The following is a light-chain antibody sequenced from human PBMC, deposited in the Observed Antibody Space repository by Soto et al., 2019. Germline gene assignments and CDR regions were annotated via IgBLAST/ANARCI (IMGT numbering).Light chain of an antibody. J-gene: IGLJ1*01. Sequence: QSVMTQPPSVSAAPGQKVTISCSGSSSNIGGNSVSWYQQLPGTAPKLLIYDDNKRPSWITDRFSGSKSGTSATLGITGFQTGDEADYYCGSWDSSLSTYVFETGTKLTVL. CDR1: SSNIGGNS. V-gene: IGLV1-51*01. CDR3: GSWDSSLSTYV. CDR2: DDN.